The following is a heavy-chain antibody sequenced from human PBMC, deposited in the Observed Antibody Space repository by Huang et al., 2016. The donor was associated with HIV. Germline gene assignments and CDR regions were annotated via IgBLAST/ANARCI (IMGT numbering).Heavy chain of an antibody. CDR1: GFAFSSYG. CDR2: IGRDSSYI. CDR3: AYQQWLVGGHNH. Sequence: EVELVESGGGLVKPGGSLRLSCAASGFAFSSYGMNWVRQATGKGLEWVAFIGRDSSYIYYADSVKGRVTISRDNAKSSIYLQLDSLRAEDTAVYYCAYQQWLVGGHNHWGQGTLVVVSS. D-gene: IGHD6-19*01. V-gene: IGHV3-21*02. J-gene: IGHJ5*02.